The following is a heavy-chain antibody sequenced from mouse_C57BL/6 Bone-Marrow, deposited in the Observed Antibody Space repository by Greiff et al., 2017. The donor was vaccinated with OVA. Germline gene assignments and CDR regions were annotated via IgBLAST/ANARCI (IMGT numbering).Heavy chain of an antibody. CDR2: ISGGGGNT. CDR3: ARQAYYYGSSYGYFDY. J-gene: IGHJ2*01. V-gene: IGHV5-9*01. D-gene: IGHD1-1*01. Sequence: EVNVVESGGGLVKPGGSLKLSCAASGFTFSSYTMSWVRQTPEKRLEWVATISGGGGNTYYPDSVKGRFTISRDNAKNTLYLQMSSLRSEDTALYYCARQAYYYGSSYGYFDYWGQGTTLTVSS. CDR1: GFTFSSYT.